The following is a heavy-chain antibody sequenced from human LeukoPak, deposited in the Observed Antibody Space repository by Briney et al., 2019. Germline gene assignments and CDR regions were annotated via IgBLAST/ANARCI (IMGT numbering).Heavy chain of an antibody. CDR2: ISWNSGSI. D-gene: IGHD3-22*01. V-gene: IGHV3-9*01. J-gene: IGHJ4*02. Sequence: GGSLRLSCAASGFTFDDYAMHWVRQAPGKGLEWVSGISWNSGSIGYADSVKGRFTISRDNAKNSLYLQMNSLRAEDTAVYYCAADYYDSSGYSFDYWGQGTLVTVSS. CDR3: AADYYDSSGYSFDY. CDR1: GFTFDDYA.